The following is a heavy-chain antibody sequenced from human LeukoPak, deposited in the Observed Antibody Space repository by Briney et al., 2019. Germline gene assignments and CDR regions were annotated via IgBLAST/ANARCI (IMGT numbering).Heavy chain of an antibody. V-gene: IGHV4-39*07. D-gene: IGHD2-15*01. CDR2: INHSGST. J-gene: IGHJ2*01. CDR3: ARGTVGAAPSSRCFDL. Sequence: NSSETLSLTCTVSGGSIRSSYYYWGWIRQPPGKGLEWIGEINHSGSTNYNPSLKSRVTISVDTSKNQFSLKLSSVTAADTAVCYCARGTVGAAPSSRCFDLWGRGTLVTVSS. CDR1: GGSIRSSYYY.